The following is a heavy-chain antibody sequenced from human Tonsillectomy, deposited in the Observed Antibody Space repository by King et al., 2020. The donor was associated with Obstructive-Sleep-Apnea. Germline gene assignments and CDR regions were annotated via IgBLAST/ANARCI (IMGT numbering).Heavy chain of an antibody. V-gene: IGHV1-69*01. CDR2: IIPISGTA. J-gene: IGHJ6*02. CDR1: GGTFSSYT. CDR3: ARDLTGMDV. D-gene: IGHD3-9*01. Sequence: VQLVESGAEVKKPGSSVTVSCKASGGTFSSYTISWVRQAPGQGLEWMGGIIPISGTAHYAQKFQGRLTISADDSTTAVFMELNSLRSEDTAVYYCARDLTGMDVWGRGTTVAVSS.